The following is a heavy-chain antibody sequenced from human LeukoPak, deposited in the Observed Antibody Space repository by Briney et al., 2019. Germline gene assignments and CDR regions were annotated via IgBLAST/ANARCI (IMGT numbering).Heavy chain of an antibody. CDR2: IYHSGST. V-gene: IGHV4-4*02. CDR1: GGSISSSNW. D-gene: IGHD3-22*01. CDR3: ARDNRDDSSGYYWNYYYYGMDV. J-gene: IGHJ6*02. Sequence: SETLSLTCAVSGGSISSSNWWSWVRQPPGKGLEWIGEIYHSGSTNYNPSLKSRVTISVDKSKNQFSLKLSSVTAADTAVYYCARDNRDDSSGYYWNYYYYGMDVWGQGTTVTVSS.